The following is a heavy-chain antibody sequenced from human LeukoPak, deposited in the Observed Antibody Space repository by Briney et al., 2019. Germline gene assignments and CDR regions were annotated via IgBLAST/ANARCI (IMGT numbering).Heavy chain of an antibody. CDR1: GGSISSYY. J-gene: IGHJ4*02. Sequence: SETLSLTCTVSGGSISSYYWSWIRQPPGKGLEWIGYIYYSGSTNYNPSLKSRVTMSVDTSKNQFSLKLSSVTAADTAVYYCASLYYFDRSRGWNYWGQGTLVTVSS. D-gene: IGHD3-22*01. CDR3: ASLYYFDRSRGWNY. V-gene: IGHV4-59*08. CDR2: IYYSGST.